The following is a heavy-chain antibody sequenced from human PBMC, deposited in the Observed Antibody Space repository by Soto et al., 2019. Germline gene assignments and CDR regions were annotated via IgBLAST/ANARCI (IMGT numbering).Heavy chain of an antibody. CDR3: ARDSNEYYYDSSGYQGGHNWFDP. V-gene: IGHV1-69*13. Sequence: SVKVSCKASGGTFSSYAISWVRQAPGQGLEWMGGIIPIFGTANYAQKFQGRVTITADESTSTAYMELSSLRSEDTAVYYCARDSNEYYYDSSGYQGGHNWFDPWGQGTLVTVSS. D-gene: IGHD3-22*01. J-gene: IGHJ5*02. CDR2: IIPIFGTA. CDR1: GGTFSSYA.